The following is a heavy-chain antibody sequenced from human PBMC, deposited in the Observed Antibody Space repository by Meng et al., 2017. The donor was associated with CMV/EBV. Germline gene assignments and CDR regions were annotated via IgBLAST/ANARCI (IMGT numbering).Heavy chain of an antibody. D-gene: IGHD4-11*01. J-gene: IGHJ3*02. CDR3: ARASYTKGAFDI. CDR2: INHSGST. V-gene: IGHV4-34*01. Sequence: GSLRLSCAVYGGSFSGYYWSWIRQPPGKGLEWIGEINHSGSTNYNPSLKSRVTISVDTSKNQFPLKLSSVTAADTAVYYCARASYTKGAFDIWGQGTMVTVSS. CDR1: GGSFSGYY.